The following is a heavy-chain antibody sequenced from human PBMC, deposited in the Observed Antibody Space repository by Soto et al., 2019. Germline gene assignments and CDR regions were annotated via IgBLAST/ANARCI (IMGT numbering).Heavy chain of an antibody. J-gene: IGHJ4*02. CDR2: ISYDGSNK. V-gene: IGHV3-30*18. D-gene: IGHD6-13*01. CDR1: GFTFRDYG. Sequence: TGGSLRLSCAVSGFTFRDYGMHWVRQAPGKGLEWVAVISYDGSNKYYADSVKGRFTISRDNSKNTLSLQMNSLRPEDTAVYYCAKDRSHSWRLDSWGQGTLVTVSS. CDR3: AKDRSHSWRLDS.